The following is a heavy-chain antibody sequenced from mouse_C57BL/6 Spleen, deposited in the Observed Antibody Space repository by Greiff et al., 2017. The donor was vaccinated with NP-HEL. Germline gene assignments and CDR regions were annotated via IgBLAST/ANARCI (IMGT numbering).Heavy chain of an antibody. J-gene: IGHJ1*03. V-gene: IGHV1-55*01. CDR2: IYPGSGST. Sequence: VQLQQPGAELVKPGASVKMSCKPSGYTFTSSWITGVKQRPGQGLEWIGDIYPGSGSTNYNEKFKSKATLTADTSSSTAYMQLSSLTSEDSAVYYCAKANWDGDWYFDVWGTGTTVTVSS. CDR3: AKANWDGDWYFDV. CDR1: GYTFTSSW. D-gene: IGHD4-1*01.